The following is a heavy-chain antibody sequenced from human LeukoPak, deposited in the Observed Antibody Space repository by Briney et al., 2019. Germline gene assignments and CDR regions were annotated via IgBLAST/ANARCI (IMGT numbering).Heavy chain of an antibody. J-gene: IGHJ4*02. D-gene: IGHD4-17*01. V-gene: IGHV3-7*01. CDR1: GFTFSNYW. Sequence: SGGSLRLSCATSGFTFSNYWMSWVRQAPGKGLEGVANIKQDGSAQYYVDSVRGRFSISRDNAKKSLYLHMNSLRAEDTAVYYCARDPSGDYGDYGFWGQGTLVTVSS. CDR3: ARDPSGDYGDYGF. CDR2: IKQDGSAQ.